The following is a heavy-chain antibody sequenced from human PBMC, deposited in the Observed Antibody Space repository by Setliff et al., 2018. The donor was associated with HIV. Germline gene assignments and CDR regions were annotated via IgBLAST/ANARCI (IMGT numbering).Heavy chain of an antibody. CDR2: IKSDGSST. J-gene: IGHJ6*03. CDR1: GFTFSSYW. V-gene: IGHV3-74*01. CDR3: ARAPRAVAGLNYYYYYYMDV. D-gene: IGHD6-19*01. Sequence: GGSLRLSCAASGFTFSSYWMHWVRQAPGKGLVWVSRIKSDGSSTSYADSVKGRFTISRDNAKNTLYLQMNSLRAEDTALYYCARAPRAVAGLNYYYYYYMDVWGKGTTVTAP.